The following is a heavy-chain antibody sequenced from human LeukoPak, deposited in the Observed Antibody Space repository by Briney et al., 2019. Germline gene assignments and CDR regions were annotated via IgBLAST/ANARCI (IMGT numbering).Heavy chain of an antibody. J-gene: IGHJ6*03. D-gene: IGHD3-10*01. V-gene: IGHV3-9*03. Sequence: GGFLRLSCAASGFTFDDYAMHWVRQAPGKGLEWVSGISWNSGSIGYADSVKGRFTISRDNAKNSLYLQMNSMRAEDMALYYWAKDSGGGDYYYYYMDVWGKGTTVTVSS. CDR3: AKDSGGGDYYYYYMDV. CDR1: GFTFDDYA. CDR2: ISWNSGSI.